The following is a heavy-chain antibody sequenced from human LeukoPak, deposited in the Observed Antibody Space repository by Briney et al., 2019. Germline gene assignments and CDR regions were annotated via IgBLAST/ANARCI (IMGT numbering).Heavy chain of an antibody. J-gene: IGHJ6*02. CDR1: GGSISSYY. V-gene: IGHV4-59*01. CDR3: ARLPMVRGVTNYYYYGMDV. D-gene: IGHD3-10*01. CDR2: IYYSGST. Sequence: SETLSLTCTVSGGSISSYYWSWIRQPPGKGLEWIGYIYYSGSTNYNPSLKSRVTISVDTSKNQFSLKLSSVTAADPAVYYCARLPMVRGVTNYYYYGMDVWGQGTTVTVSS.